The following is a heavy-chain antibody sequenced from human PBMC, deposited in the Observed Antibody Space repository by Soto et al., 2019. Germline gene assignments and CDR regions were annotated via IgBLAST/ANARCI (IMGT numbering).Heavy chain of an antibody. Sequence: SETLSLTCTVSGASISGFYWSWIRKSAGKGLGWIGHIYATGTTDYNPSLKSRVMMSVDTSKKQFSLKLRSVTAADTAVYYCVRDGTKTLRDWFDPWGQGISVTVSS. CDR2: IYATGTT. V-gene: IGHV4-4*07. CDR1: GASISGFY. CDR3: VRDGTKTLRDWFDP. J-gene: IGHJ5*02. D-gene: IGHD1-1*01.